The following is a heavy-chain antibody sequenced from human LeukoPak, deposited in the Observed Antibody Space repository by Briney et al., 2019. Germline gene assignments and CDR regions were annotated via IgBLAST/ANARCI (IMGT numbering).Heavy chain of an antibody. V-gene: IGHV4-59*01. Sequence: SETLSLTCTVSGGSISSYYWSWIRQPPGKGLEWIGYIYYSGSTNYNPSLKSRVTISVDTSKNQFSLKLSSVTAADTAVYYCARGAIAAAQDFDYGAREPRVTVSS. D-gene: IGHD6-13*01. CDR1: GGSISSYY. CDR2: IYYSGST. J-gene: IGHJ4*02. CDR3: ARGAIAAAQDFDY.